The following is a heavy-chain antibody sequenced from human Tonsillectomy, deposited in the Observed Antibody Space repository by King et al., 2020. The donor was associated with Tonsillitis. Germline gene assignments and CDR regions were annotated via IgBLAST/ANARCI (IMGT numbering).Heavy chain of an antibody. D-gene: IGHD2-15*01. Sequence: VQLVESGGGLVQPGGSLKLSCAASGFTFSGSAMHWVRQASGKGLEWVGRIRSKANSYATAYAASVKGRFTISRDDSKNTAYLQMNSLKTEDTAVYYCTRQEEYFCSGGSCFDYWGQGTLVTVSS. V-gene: IGHV3-73*02. CDR1: GFTFSGSA. CDR3: TRQEEYFCSGGSCFDY. J-gene: IGHJ4*02. CDR2: IRSKANSYAT.